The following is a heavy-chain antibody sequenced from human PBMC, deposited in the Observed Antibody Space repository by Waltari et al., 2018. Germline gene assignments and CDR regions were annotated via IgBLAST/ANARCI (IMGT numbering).Heavy chain of an antibody. J-gene: IGHJ4*02. CDR3: ARKGGRGYTYGPFYFDS. Sequence: EVQLLEAGGDLVQPGGSLRLSCAASGFTFSDYWMPWVRQAPGKGLVWVARNNGDGRGITYSDSVQGRFTILRDNTKNKVYLQLNSLRADDTAVYYCARKGGRGYTYGPFYFDSWGRGTLVTVSS. V-gene: IGHV3-74*01. CDR1: GFTFSDYW. D-gene: IGHD5-18*01. CDR2: NNGDGRGI.